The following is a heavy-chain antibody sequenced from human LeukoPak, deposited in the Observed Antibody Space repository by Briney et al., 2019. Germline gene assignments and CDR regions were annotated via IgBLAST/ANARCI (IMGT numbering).Heavy chain of an antibody. J-gene: IGHJ4*02. CDR2: IYHSGST. CDR3: ARVGRPNRGGDY. D-gene: IGHD3-10*01. Sequence: SETLSLTCTVSGYSISSGYYWGWIRQPPGKGLEWIGSIYHSGSTYYNPSLKGRVTISVDTSKNQFSLKLSSVTAADTAVYYCARVGRPNRGGDYWGQGTLVTVSS. V-gene: IGHV4-38-2*02. CDR1: GYSISSGYY.